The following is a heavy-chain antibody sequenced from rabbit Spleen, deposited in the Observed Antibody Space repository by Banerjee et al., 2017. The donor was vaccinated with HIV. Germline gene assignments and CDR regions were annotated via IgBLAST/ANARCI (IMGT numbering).Heavy chain of an antibody. CDR1: GVSFSSSYY. D-gene: IGHD2-1*01. V-gene: IGHV1S45*01. CDR3: ARGSATMTMVITGYYLYL. J-gene: IGHJ4*01. Sequence: QEQLEESGGGLVKPGASLTLTCKASGVSFSSSYYMCWVRQAPGKGLEWIACIYGGSSGSTAYASWAKGRFTISKTSSTTVTLQMTSLTAADTATYFCARGSATMTMVITGYYLYLWGPGTLVT. CDR2: IYGGSSGST.